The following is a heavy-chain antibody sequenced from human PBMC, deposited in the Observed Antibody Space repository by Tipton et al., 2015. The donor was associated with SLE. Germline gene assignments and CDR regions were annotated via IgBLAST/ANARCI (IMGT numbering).Heavy chain of an antibody. CDR1: GFTFSSYA. CDR3: AKVRMVQGVSPSCFDY. CDR2: ISGSGGST. V-gene: IGHV3-23*01. D-gene: IGHD3-10*01. J-gene: IGHJ4*02. Sequence: SLRLSCAASGFTFSSYAMSWVRQAPGKGLEWVSAISGSGGSTYYSDSVKGRYTISRDNSKNTLYLQMNRLRAEDTAVYYCAKVRMVQGVSPSCFDYWGQGPLVTVSS.